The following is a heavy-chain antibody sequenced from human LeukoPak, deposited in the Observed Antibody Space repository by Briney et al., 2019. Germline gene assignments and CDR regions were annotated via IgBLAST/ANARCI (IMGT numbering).Heavy chain of an antibody. V-gene: IGHV4-30-4*01. CDR1: GGSISSGDYY. CDR2: IYYSGST. D-gene: IGHD6-19*01. Sequence: PSQTLSLTCTVSGGSISSGDYYWSWIRQPPGKGLEWIGYIYYSGSTYYNPSLRSRVTISVDTSKNHFSLKLSSVTAADTAVYYCARLDSSGWYALDYWGQGTLVTVSS. CDR3: ARLDSSGWYALDY. J-gene: IGHJ4*02.